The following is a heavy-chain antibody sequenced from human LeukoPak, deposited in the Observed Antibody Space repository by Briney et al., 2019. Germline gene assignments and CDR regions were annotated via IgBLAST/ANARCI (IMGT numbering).Heavy chain of an antibody. J-gene: IGHJ4*02. CDR1: GLTFNNYG. V-gene: IGHV3-33*06. Sequence: GGSLRLSCAASGLTFNNYGMHWVRQAPGKGLEWVAVIWYDGSNKYYADSVKGRFTISRDNSKNTLYLQMNSLRAEDTAVYYCAKAQKPNYYDSSGYSIFDYWGQGTLVTVSS. CDR2: IWYDGSNK. D-gene: IGHD3-22*01. CDR3: AKAQKPNYYDSSGYSIFDY.